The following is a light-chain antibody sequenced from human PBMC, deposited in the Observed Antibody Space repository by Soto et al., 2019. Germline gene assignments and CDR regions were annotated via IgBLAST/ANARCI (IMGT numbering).Light chain of an antibody. CDR3: QVWDSSGDHPRV. Sequence: SYELTQPPSVSVAQGKTARITCGGDNIGRKSVHWYQQKPGQAPVVVIYYDSDGPSGIPERFSGSNSGNTATLTISRVEAGDEGDSYCQVWDSSGDHPRVFGGGTKLTVL. J-gene: IGLJ2*01. V-gene: IGLV3-21*04. CDR1: NIGRKS. CDR2: YDS.